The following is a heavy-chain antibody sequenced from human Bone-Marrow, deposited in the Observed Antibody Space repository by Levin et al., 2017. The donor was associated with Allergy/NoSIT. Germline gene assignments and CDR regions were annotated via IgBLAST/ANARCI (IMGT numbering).Heavy chain of an antibody. J-gene: IGHJ6*02. CDR2: ISAYNGNT. D-gene: IGHD3-9*01. V-gene: IGHV1-18*01. Sequence: PGESLKISCKASGYTFTSYGISWVRQAPGQGLEWMGWISAYNGNTNYAQKLQGRVTMTTDTSTSTAYMELRSLRSDDTAVYYCARAHLSGYYKGPVVAGFYYDYGMDVWGQGTTVTVSS. CDR1: GYTFTSYG. CDR3: ARAHLSGYYKGPVVAGFYYDYGMDV.